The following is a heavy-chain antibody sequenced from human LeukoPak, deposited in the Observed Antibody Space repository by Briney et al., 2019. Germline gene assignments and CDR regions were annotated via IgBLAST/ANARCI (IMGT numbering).Heavy chain of an antibody. CDR2: INPNSGGT. V-gene: IGHV1-2*02. D-gene: IGHD6-19*01. CDR3: ARAGVYSSGWYSFDY. Sequence: GASVKVSCKASGYTFTGYYIHWVRQAPGQGLEWMGWINPNSGGTNYAQKFQGRVTMTRDTSISTAYMELSRLRSDDTAVYYCARAGVYSSGWYSFDYWGQGTLVTVSS. J-gene: IGHJ4*02. CDR1: GYTFTGYY.